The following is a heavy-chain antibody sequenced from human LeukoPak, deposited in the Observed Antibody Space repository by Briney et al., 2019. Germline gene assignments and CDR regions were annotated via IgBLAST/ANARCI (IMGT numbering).Heavy chain of an antibody. Sequence: PGRSLRLSCAASEFTFSSYWMSWVRQAPGKGLEWVANIKQDGGQIYYLDSVKGRFTVSRDNAKNSLYLQMNSLRAEDTAVYYCARLGARQMLEYWGQGTLVTVSS. CDR2: IKQDGGQI. D-gene: IGHD4-17*01. V-gene: IGHV3-7*01. CDR3: ARLGARQMLEY. J-gene: IGHJ4*02. CDR1: EFTFSSYW.